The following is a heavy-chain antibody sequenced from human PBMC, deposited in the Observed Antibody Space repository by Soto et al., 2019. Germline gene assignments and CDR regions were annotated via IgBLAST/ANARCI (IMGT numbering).Heavy chain of an antibody. V-gene: IGHV3-23*01. CDR2: ISGSGDVT. D-gene: IGHD3-10*01. J-gene: IGHJ4*02. Sequence: EVHLLESGGGLVQPGGSLRLSCAASGFTFSNYAMSWVRQAPGKGLEWVSAISGSGDVTPYADSVKGRFTISRDNSKTPLYLQMNSLRAEDTAVYFCASHNYYNSDLRSSPLDYWGPGTLVTVSS. CDR1: GFTFSNYA. CDR3: ASHNYYNSDLRSSPLDY.